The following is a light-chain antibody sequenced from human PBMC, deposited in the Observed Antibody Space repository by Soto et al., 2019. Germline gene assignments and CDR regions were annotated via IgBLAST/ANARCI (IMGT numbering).Light chain of an antibody. CDR1: SSNIGAGYD. CDR3: QSYDSSLSGYV. CDR2: GNS. Sequence: QSALTQPPSVSGAPGQRVTISCTGSSSNIGAGYDVHWYQQLPGTAPKLLIYGNSNRPSGVPDRFSGSKSGTSASLAITGLQAEDEADYYSQSYDSSLSGYVFGTGTKVTVL. J-gene: IGLJ1*01. V-gene: IGLV1-40*01.